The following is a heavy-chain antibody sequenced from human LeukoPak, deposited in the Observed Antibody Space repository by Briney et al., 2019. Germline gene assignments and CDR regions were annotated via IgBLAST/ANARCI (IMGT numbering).Heavy chain of an antibody. Sequence: SETLSLTCTVSGGSISSYYWSWIRQPPGKGLEWIGSIYHSGSTYYNPSLKSRVTISVDTSKNQFSLKLSSVTAADTAVYYCARVRAAADLDAFDIWGQGTMVTVSS. J-gene: IGHJ3*02. V-gene: IGHV4-59*08. CDR2: IYHSGST. CDR1: GGSISSYY. CDR3: ARVRAAADLDAFDI. D-gene: IGHD6-13*01.